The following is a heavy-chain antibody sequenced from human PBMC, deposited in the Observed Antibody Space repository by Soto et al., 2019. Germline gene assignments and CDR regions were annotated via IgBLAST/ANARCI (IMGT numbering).Heavy chain of an antibody. J-gene: IGHJ2*01. CDR3: ARDRGEYTSSWFWYFSH. D-gene: IGHD6-13*01. Sequence: SETLSLTCSVSGASISSFNWNWVRQPAGKGPEWVGRLNIAGTINYNPSLKSRITMSMDTSKNQISLHLRSVTAAGTAIYYCARDRGEYTSSWFWYFSHWGHGTLVTAPQ. CDR1: GASISSFN. V-gene: IGHV4-4*07. CDR2: LNIAGTI.